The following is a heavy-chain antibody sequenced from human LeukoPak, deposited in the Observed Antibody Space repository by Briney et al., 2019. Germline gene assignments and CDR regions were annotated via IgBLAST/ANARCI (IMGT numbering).Heavy chain of an antibody. J-gene: IGHJ4*02. CDR2: ISYDGSNK. V-gene: IGHV3-30-3*01. CDR3: ARAGVLRFLEWLLSPFDY. CDR1: GFTFSSYA. Sequence: QPGRSLRLSCAASGFTFSSYAMHWVRQAPGKGLEWVAVISYDGSNKYYADSVKGRFTISRDSSKNTLYLRMNSLRAEDTAVYYCARAGVLRFLEWLLSPFDYWGQGTLVTVSS. D-gene: IGHD3-3*01.